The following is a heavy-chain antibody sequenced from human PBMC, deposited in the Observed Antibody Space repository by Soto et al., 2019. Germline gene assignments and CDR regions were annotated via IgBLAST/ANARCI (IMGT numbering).Heavy chain of an antibody. V-gene: IGHV1-18*01. CDR2: ISAYDGKT. D-gene: IGHD3-3*01. CDR1: GYTFNTYG. J-gene: IGHJ5*02. CDR3: ARDPHEFWTSYWFDP. Sequence: ASVKVSCKTSGYTFNTYGINWVRQAPEQGLELMGWISAYDGKTTYAEKFQGRVNLTTDTSTSTAYMELRSLRSDDTAIYYCARDPHEFWTSYWFDPWGQGTPVTVSS.